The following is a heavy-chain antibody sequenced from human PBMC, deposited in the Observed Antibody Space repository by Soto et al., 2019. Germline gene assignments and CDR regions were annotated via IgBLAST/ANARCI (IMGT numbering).Heavy chain of an antibody. V-gene: IGHV5-51*01. D-gene: IGHD3-22*01. CDR1: GYSFTSYW. J-gene: IGHJ4*02. CDR2: IYPGDSDT. CDR3: ARHGVHYYDSSGYRPPPFDY. Sequence: GESLKSAGKGSGYSFTSYWIGWVRQMPGKGRGRMGIIYPGDSDTRYSPSFQGQVTISADKSISTAYLQWSSLKASDTAMYYCARHGVHYYDSSGYRPPPFDYWGQGTLVTVSS.